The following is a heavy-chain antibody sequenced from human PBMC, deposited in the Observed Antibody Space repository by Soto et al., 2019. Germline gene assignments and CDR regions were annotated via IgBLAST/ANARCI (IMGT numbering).Heavy chain of an antibody. CDR1: GGSLSPNNM. Sequence: GTLSLTCAVSGGSLSPNNMSCFVRHPRKKGLEWIGEVYHSGSTNYNPSFKSRVAMSVDKAKNQFSLKLNSVTAADTALDLCSRTSRRRTSFDFCCQ. D-gene: IGHD2-2*01. CDR3: SRTSRRRTSFDF. V-gene: IGHV4-4*01. CDR2: VYHSGST. J-gene: IGHJ4*02.